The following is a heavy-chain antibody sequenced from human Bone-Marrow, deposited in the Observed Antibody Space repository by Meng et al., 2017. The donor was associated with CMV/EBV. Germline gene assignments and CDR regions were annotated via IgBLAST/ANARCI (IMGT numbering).Heavy chain of an antibody. CDR1: GFTVSSNY. CDR3: ARTVHRFDY. J-gene: IGHJ4*02. D-gene: IGHD4-17*01. CDR2: IKQDGSEK. V-gene: IGHV3-7*01. Sequence: GESLKISCAASGFTVSSNYMSWVRQAPGKGLEWVANIKQDGSEKYYVDSVKGRFTISRDNAKNSLYLQMNSLRAEDTAVYYCARTVHRFDYWGQGTLVTRSS.